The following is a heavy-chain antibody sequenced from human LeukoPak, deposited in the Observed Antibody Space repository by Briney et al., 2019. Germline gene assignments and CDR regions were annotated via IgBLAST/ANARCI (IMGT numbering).Heavy chain of an antibody. CDR2: IYYGGST. D-gene: IGHD3-10*01. Sequence: SETLSLTCTVSGDSIRTGSYYWGWIRQPPGKGLEWVGHIYYGGSTYYNPSLKGRVDISVDTSKNHFSLNLRSATAADTAVYFCARPSGIGPTYWYFDLWGRGTLVTVSS. CDR1: GDSIRTGSYY. J-gene: IGHJ2*01. CDR3: ARPSGIGPTYWYFDL. V-gene: IGHV4-39*07.